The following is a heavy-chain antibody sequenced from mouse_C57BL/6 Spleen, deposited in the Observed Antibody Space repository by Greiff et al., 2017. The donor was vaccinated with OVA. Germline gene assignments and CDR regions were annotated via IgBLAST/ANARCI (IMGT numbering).Heavy chain of an antibody. CDR2: ISDGGSYT. Sequence: VQLKESGGGLVKPGGSLKLSCAASGFTFSSYAMSWVRQTPEKRLEWVATISDGGSYTYYPDNVKGRFTISRDNAKNNLYLQMSHLKSEDTAMYYCARDRITTDYAMDYWGQGTSVTVSS. J-gene: IGHJ4*01. D-gene: IGHD1-1*01. CDR3: ARDRITTDYAMDY. V-gene: IGHV5-4*01. CDR1: GFTFSSYA.